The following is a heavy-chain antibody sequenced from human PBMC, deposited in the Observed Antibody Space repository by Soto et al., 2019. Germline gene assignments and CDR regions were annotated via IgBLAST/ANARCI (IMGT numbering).Heavy chain of an antibody. D-gene: IGHD6-13*01. V-gene: IGHV4-31*02. CDR2: IYYSGTT. CDR3: ARVPEFSSSWFLDY. Sequence: LRLSCAASGFTFSSYAMSWIRQHPGKGLEWIGYIYYSGTTYYNPSLKSRVTISVDTSKNQFSLRLNSVTAADTAVYYCARVPEFSSSWFLDYWGQGALVTVSS. CDR1: GFTFSSYA. J-gene: IGHJ4*02.